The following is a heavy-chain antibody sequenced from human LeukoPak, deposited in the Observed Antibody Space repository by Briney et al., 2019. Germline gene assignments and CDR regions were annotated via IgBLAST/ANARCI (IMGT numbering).Heavy chain of an antibody. CDR1: GFTFSKYG. Sequence: GGSLRLSCVTTGFTFSKYGMHWVRQAPGKGLEWVAVISYDGNNKYYADSVKGRFIISRDNSKNTLYLQMNSLRAEDTAVYSCAIVRGSGSYYSYYFDYWGQGTLVTVSS. CDR2: ISYDGNNK. CDR3: AIVRGSGSYYSYYFDY. J-gene: IGHJ4*02. D-gene: IGHD1-26*01. V-gene: IGHV3-33*08.